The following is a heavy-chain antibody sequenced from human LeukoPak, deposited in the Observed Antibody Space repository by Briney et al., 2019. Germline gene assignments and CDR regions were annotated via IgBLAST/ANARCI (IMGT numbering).Heavy chain of an antibody. Sequence: GGSLRLSCAASGFTFDDYAMHWVRQAPGKGLEWVSLISGDGGSTYYADSVKGRFTISRDNSKNSLYLQMNSLRTEDTALYYCAKDIFPYCSGGSCYSSFDYWGQGTLVTVSS. CDR3: AKDIFPYCSGGSCYSSFDY. V-gene: IGHV3-43*02. CDR2: ISGDGGST. CDR1: GFTFDDYA. J-gene: IGHJ4*02. D-gene: IGHD2-15*01.